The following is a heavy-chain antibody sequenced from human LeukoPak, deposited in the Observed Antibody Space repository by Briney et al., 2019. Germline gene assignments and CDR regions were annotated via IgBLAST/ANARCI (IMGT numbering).Heavy chain of an antibody. CDR3: AVGYCSSTSCYRGPSAFDY. CDR1: GFTFSSYG. CDR2: ISYDGSNK. V-gene: IGHV3-30*03. Sequence: GRSLRLSCAASGFTFSSYGMHWVRQAPGKGLEWVAVISYDGSNKYYADSVKGRFTISRDNSKNTLYLQMNSLRAEDTAVYYCAVGYCSSTSCYRGPSAFDYWGQGTLVTVSS. J-gene: IGHJ4*02. D-gene: IGHD2-2*02.